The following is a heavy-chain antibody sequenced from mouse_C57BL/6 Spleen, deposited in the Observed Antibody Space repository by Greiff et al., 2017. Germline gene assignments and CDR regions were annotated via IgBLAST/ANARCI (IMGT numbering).Heavy chain of an antibody. J-gene: IGHJ1*03. CDR1: GFSLSTSGMG. Sequence: QVTLKECGPGILQSSQTLSLTCSFSGFSLSTSGMGVSWIRQPSGKGLAWLAHIYWDDDKRYNPSLKSRLTISKDTSRNQVFLKITSVDTADTATYYCARRRGYYSNYEYFDVWGTGTTVTVSS. CDR3: ARRRGYYSNYEYFDV. CDR2: IYWDDDK. V-gene: IGHV8-12*01. D-gene: IGHD2-5*01.